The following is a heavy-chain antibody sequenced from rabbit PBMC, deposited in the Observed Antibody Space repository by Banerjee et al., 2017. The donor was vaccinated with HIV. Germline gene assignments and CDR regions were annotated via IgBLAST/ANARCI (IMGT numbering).Heavy chain of an antibody. Sequence: EESGGDLVKPGGTLTLTCTVSGFDFSSYAMCWVRQAPGKGPEWIACIGGGDGSTYYASWVNGRFTVSRSTSLHTVTLQMTSLTAADTATYFCARGGTYDDYGDPPFNLWGQGTLVTVS. V-gene: IGHV1S47*01. D-gene: IGHD2-1*01. CDR2: IGGGDGST. CDR3: ARGGTYDDYGDPPFNL. J-gene: IGHJ4*01. CDR1: GFDFSSYA.